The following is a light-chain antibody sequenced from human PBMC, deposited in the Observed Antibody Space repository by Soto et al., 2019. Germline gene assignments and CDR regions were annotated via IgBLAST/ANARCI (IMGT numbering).Light chain of an antibody. Sequence: EIVLTQSPGTLSLSPGERATLSCRASQIIMSKYLAWYQQRCGQAPRLLIYDASRRATGIPDRFSGSGSGTDFTLTISGLEPEDFAVYYCQQYDSSPPITFGQGTRLEIK. V-gene: IGKV3-20*01. CDR1: QIIMSKY. CDR2: DAS. CDR3: QQYDSSPPIT. J-gene: IGKJ5*01.